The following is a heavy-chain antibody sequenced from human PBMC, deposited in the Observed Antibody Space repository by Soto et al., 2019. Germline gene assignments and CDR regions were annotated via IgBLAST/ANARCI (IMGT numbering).Heavy chain of an antibody. CDR2: INYDGYS. CDR3: ARHGFGPLHGLVDV. Sequence: QVQLQESGPGLVKPSETLSLTCTVSGGSITNYYCSWFRQPPGKGLEWIGYINYDGYSAYNLSLKRRVTLSMVASKTHFSLMLESVTATDTAVYYCARHGFGPLHGLVDVWGPGTTVIVSS. J-gene: IGHJ6*02. V-gene: IGHV4-59*08. D-gene: IGHD3-10*01. CDR1: GGSITNYY.